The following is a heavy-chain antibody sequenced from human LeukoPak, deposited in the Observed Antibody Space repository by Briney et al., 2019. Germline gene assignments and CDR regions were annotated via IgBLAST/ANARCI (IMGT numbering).Heavy chain of an antibody. Sequence: GGSLRLSCAASGFTFSSYGMHWVRQAPGKGLEWVAVISYDGSNKYYADSVKGRFTISRDNSKNTLYLQMNSLRAEDTAMYYCAKARGYSGSVLGYWGQGALVTVSS. V-gene: IGHV3-30*18. CDR1: GFTFSSYG. D-gene: IGHD5-12*01. CDR2: ISYDGSNK. J-gene: IGHJ4*02. CDR3: AKARGYSGSVLGY.